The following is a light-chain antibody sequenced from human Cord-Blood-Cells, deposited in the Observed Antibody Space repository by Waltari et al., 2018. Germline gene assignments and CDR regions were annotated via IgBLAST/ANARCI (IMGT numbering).Light chain of an antibody. Sequence: QSALPQPASVSGSPGQSITISCTGTSSDVGGYNYFSWYQQHPGKPPKLMIYDVSNRPAGVSNRFSGSKSGNTASLTISGLQAEDEADYYCSSYTSSSTVFGGGTKLTVL. V-gene: IGLV2-14*01. J-gene: IGLJ2*01. CDR3: SSYTSSSTV. CDR1: SSDVGGYNY. CDR2: DVS.